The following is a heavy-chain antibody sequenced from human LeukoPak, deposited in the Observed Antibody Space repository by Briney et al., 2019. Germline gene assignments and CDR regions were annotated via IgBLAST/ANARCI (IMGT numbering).Heavy chain of an antibody. CDR2: IYFSGST. CDR3: ARHDFESRRCTNGVCYTRGARRGAKWFDP. D-gene: IGHD2-8*01. J-gene: IGHJ5*02. Sequence: SETLSLTCTVSGGSISGFYWTWIRQPPGKGLEWIGYIYFSGSTTYSPSLKSRVTISVDTSKNQFSLKLSSVTAADTAVYYCARHDFESRRCTNGVCYTRGARRGAKWFDPWGQGTLVTVSS. V-gene: IGHV4-59*08. CDR1: GGSISGFY.